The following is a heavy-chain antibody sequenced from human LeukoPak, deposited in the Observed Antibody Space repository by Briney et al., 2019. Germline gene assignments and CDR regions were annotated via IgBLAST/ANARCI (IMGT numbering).Heavy chain of an antibody. D-gene: IGHD6-6*01. V-gene: IGHV4-59*01. Sequence: KPSETLSLTCTVSGGSISSNYWNWIRQPPGKGLEWIAYIYYSGSTNHNPSLKSRVTISVDTSKNQFSLKLSSVTAADTAVYYCARDLSSSSSMDVWGKGTTVTVPS. CDR1: GGSISSNY. J-gene: IGHJ6*04. CDR3: ARDLSSSSSMDV. CDR2: IYYSGST.